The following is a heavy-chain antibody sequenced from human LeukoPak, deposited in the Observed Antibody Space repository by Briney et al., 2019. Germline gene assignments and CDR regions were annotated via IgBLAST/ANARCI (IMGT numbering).Heavy chain of an antibody. CDR3: AGRYPGIGVSGNF. CDR2: IKHSGTT. CDR1: GESFTNFY. Sequence: SETLSLTCAVFGESFTNFYWTWIRQSPANGLEWIGEIKHSGTTNYNPSFKSRVTISLDTSKTQFSLNLTSVTAADTAVYYCAGRYPGIGVSGNFWGPGTLVTVSS. J-gene: IGHJ4*02. V-gene: IGHV4-34*01. D-gene: IGHD6-19*01.